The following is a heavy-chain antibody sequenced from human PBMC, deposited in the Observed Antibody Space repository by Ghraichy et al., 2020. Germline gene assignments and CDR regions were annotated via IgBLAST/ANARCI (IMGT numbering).Heavy chain of an antibody. D-gene: IGHD6-13*01. CDR3: ARARRKAAAGTRNYYYYYMDV. J-gene: IGHJ6*03. CDR2: MNPNSGNT. CDR1: GYTFTSYD. Sequence: ASVKVSCKASGYTFTSYDINWVRQATGQGLEWTGWMNPNSGNTGYAQKFQGRVTITRNTSISTAYMELSSLRSEDTAVYYCARARRKAAAGTRNYYYYYMDVWGKGTTVTVSS. V-gene: IGHV1-8*03.